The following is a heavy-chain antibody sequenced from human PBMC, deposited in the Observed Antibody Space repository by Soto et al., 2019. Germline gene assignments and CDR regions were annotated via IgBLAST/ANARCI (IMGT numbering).Heavy chain of an antibody. Sequence: LGESLKICCKGSGYSFSDYWIGWVRQIPGKGLEWMGIIYPDDSDTRYSPAFHGQVTISVDKSSATAFLQWNSLRASDTAMYFCARPAREYDNSPGYLDYRGQGTLVTVSS. CDR2: IYPDDSDT. J-gene: IGHJ4*02. D-gene: IGHD6-6*01. V-gene: IGHV5-51*01. CDR1: GYSFSDYW. CDR3: ARPAREYDNSPGYLDY.